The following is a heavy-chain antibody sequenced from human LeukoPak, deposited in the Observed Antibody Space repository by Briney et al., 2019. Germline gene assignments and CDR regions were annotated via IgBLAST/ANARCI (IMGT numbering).Heavy chain of an antibody. Sequence: GESLQISCKGSGYSFTSYWISWVRQMPGKGLEWMGRIDPSDSYTNYSPSFQGHVTISADKSISTAYLQWSSLKASDTAMYYCARHHCSGGSCYSAVGFDPWGQGTLVTVSS. CDR1: GYSFTSYW. CDR3: ARHHCSGGSCYSAVGFDP. CDR2: IDPSDSYT. J-gene: IGHJ5*02. V-gene: IGHV5-10-1*01. D-gene: IGHD2-15*01.